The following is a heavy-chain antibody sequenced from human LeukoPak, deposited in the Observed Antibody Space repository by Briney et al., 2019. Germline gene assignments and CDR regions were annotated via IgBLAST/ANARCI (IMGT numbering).Heavy chain of an antibody. D-gene: IGHD6-6*01. Sequence: GGSLRLSCAASGFTFSNYRMTWVRQGPGKGLEWVANIKPGGNEKYYVDSVKGRFTISRDNSKNMLYLQMNSLRAEDTAVYYCAKWKYSNSGIDDYWGQGTLVTVSS. CDR2: IKPGGNEK. CDR3: AKWKYSNSGIDDY. J-gene: IGHJ4*02. V-gene: IGHV3-7*03. CDR1: GFTFSNYR.